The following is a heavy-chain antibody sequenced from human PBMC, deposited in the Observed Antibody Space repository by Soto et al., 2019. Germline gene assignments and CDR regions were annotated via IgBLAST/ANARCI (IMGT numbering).Heavy chain of an antibody. CDR1: GGSITTFY. CDR3: ARGRSCIGSTCYDDYNHFGP. D-gene: IGHD2-2*01. CDR2: IYYSGST. J-gene: IGHJ5*02. Sequence: SSETLSLTCSVSGGSITTFYWSWVRQPPGKGLEWIGQIYYSGSTNYNPSLKSRVTISVDTSKNQVSLKLSSVTAADTAVYYCARGRSCIGSTCYDDYNHFGPWGQGTLVTVSS. V-gene: IGHV4-59*01.